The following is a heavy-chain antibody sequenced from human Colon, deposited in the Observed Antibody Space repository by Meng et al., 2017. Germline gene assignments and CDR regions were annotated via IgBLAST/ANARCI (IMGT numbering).Heavy chain of an antibody. CDR3: ATYGSGHPA. V-gene: IGHV3-15*01. J-gene: IGHJ4*02. D-gene: IGHD6-19*01. CDR1: GFSFTNAY. Sequence: EVQLVECGGGLVKPGGSLRLSCTGSGFSFTNAYMSWVRQAPGKGLEWVGRIKHKADGGTTDYTAPLKDRFSISRDDSKNTVYLQMNSLKTEDTALYYCATYGSGHPAGGQGTLVTVSS. CDR2: IKHKADGGTT.